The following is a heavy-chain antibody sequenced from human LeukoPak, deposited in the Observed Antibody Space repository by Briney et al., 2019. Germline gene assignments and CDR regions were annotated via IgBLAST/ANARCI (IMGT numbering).Heavy chain of an antibody. Sequence: GGSLRLSCAASGFTFSSYAMHWVRQAPGKGLEWVAFIRYDGSNKYYADSVKGRFTISRDNSKNTLYLQMNSPRAEDTAVYYCAKDRYCSSTSCYYFDYWGQGTLVTVSS. CDR2: IRYDGSNK. CDR3: AKDRYCSSTSCYYFDY. V-gene: IGHV3-30*02. CDR1: GFTFSSYA. J-gene: IGHJ4*02. D-gene: IGHD2-2*01.